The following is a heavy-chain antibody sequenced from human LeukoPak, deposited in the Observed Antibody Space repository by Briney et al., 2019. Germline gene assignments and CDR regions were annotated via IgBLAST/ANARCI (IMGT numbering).Heavy chain of an antibody. Sequence: ASVKVSCKASGGTFSSYAISWVRQAPGQGLEWMGWISAYNGNTNYAQKLQGRVTMTTDTSTSTAYMELRSLRSDDTAVYYCARGVSITIFGVVITHAFDIWGQGTMVTVSS. V-gene: IGHV1-18*01. J-gene: IGHJ3*02. CDR2: ISAYNGNT. CDR3: ARGVSITIFGVVITHAFDI. CDR1: GGTFSSYA. D-gene: IGHD3-3*01.